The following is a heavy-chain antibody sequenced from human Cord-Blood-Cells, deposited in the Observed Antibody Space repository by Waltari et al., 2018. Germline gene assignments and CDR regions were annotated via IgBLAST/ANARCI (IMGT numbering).Heavy chain of an antibody. CDR3: ARERGPRYFDL. Sequence: EVQLVESGGGLVQPGGSLRLSCAASGFTVSSNYMSWVRQAPGKGVELVLVIYRGGSTYYADSVKGRFTISRHNSKNTLYLQMNSLRAEDTAVYYCARERGPRYFDLWGRGTLVTVSS. V-gene: IGHV3-53*04. CDR2: IYRGGST. CDR1: GFTVSSNY. J-gene: IGHJ2*01. D-gene: IGHD3-10*01.